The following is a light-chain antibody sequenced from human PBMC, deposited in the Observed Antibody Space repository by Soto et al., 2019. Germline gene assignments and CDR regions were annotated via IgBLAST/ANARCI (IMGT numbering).Light chain of an antibody. CDR1: SSDVGAYNH. CDR3: CSYAGSFTWV. V-gene: IGLV2-11*01. J-gene: IGLJ3*02. CDR2: DVS. Sequence: QSALTQPRSVSGSPGQSVTISCTGTSSDVGAYNHVSWYQQHPGKAPKLMIYDVSERPSGVPDRFSGSKSGNTASLTISGLQADDEADYFCCSYAGSFTWVFGGGTKLTVL.